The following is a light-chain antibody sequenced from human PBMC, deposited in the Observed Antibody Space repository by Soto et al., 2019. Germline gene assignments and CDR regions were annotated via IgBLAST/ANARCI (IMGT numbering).Light chain of an antibody. CDR3: QQYGRSPWT. Sequence: EIVLTQSPGTLSLSPGERATLSCRASQSVSSYLAWYQQKPGQAPRLLIYGASSRATGIPDRFSGSGSGTDFTLTISRLEPEDFAVYYCQQYGRSPWTFGQGTKVDI. CDR1: QSVSSY. J-gene: IGKJ1*01. V-gene: IGKV3-20*01. CDR2: GAS.